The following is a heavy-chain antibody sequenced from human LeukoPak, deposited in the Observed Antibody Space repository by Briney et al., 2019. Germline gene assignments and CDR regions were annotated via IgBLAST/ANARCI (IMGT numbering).Heavy chain of an antibody. CDR2: ISSSSSYI. J-gene: IGHJ4*02. V-gene: IGHV3-21*01. Sequence: GGSLRLSCAASGFTFSSYSMNWVRQAPGKGLEWVSSISSSSSYIYYADSVKGRFTISRDNAKNSLYLQMNSLRAEDTAVYYCARGWYYYDSSGYPVYFDYWGQGTLVTVSS. CDR1: GFTFSSYS. D-gene: IGHD3-22*01. CDR3: ARGWYYYDSSGYPVYFDY.